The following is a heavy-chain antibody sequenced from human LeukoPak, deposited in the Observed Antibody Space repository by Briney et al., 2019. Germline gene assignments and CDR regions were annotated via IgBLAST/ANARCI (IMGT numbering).Heavy chain of an antibody. V-gene: IGHV4-4*07. J-gene: IGHJ4*02. CDR3: ARVRPNWNDGTFDY. CDR2: IYPSGST. CDR1: GASITNYY. D-gene: IGHD1-1*01. Sequence: SQTLSLTCTVSGASITNYYWSWIRQSAGKGLEWIGRIYPSGSTHSNPSLKSRVTMSLDTSKNQFSLGLSSVTAADTAVYYCARVRPNWNDGTFDYWGQGTLVTVSS.